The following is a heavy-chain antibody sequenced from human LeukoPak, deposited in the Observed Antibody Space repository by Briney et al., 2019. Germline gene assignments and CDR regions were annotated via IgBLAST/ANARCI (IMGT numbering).Heavy chain of an antibody. Sequence: SETLSLTCAVSGGSISSGGYSWSWIRQPPGKGLEWIGHIYHSGSTYYNPSLKSRVTITVDRSKNQFSLKLSSVTAADTAVYYCARGSSSWSLYFDYWGQGTLVTVSS. CDR3: ARGSSSWSLYFDY. CDR2: IYHSGST. J-gene: IGHJ4*02. D-gene: IGHD6-13*01. CDR1: GGSISSGGYS. V-gene: IGHV4-30-2*01.